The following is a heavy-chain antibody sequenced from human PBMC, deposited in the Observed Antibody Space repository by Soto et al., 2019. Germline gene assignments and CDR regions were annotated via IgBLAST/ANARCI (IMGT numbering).Heavy chain of an antibody. Sequence: SETLSLTCAVSGYSISRGFYWAWIRQPPGKGLEWIGSISHSGRTYYQASLKGRATISLDTSKNQFSLNLVSVTAADTDVYFCPRDPVGGFDSWCHGTLVT. CDR1: GYSISRGFY. J-gene: IGHJ4*01. CDR2: ISHSGRT. V-gene: IGHV4-38-2*02. CDR3: PRDPVGGFDS.